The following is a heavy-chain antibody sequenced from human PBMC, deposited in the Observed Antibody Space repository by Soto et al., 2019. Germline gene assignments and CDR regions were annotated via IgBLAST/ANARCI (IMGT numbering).Heavy chain of an antibody. CDR3: ASEGTYYYDSSGSPAPGNYYYYGMDV. V-gene: IGHV3-74*01. J-gene: IGHJ6*02. CDR2: INSDGSST. CDR1: GFTFSSYW. Sequence: GGSLRLSCAASGFTFSSYWMHWVRQAPGKGLVWVSRINSDGSSTSYADSVKGRFTISRDNAKNTLYLQMNSLRAEDTAVYYCASEGTYYYDSSGSPAPGNYYYYGMDVWGQGTTVTVSS. D-gene: IGHD3-22*01.